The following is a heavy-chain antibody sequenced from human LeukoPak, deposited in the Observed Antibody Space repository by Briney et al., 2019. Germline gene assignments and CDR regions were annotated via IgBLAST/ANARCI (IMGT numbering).Heavy chain of an antibody. Sequence: ASVKVSCRASGYTFTGYYMHWVRQAPGQGLEWMGWINPNSGGTNYAQKFQGRVTMTRDTSISTAYMELSSLRSDDTAVYYCARDGNWGSLRGAFDIWGQGTMVTVSS. CDR1: GYTFTGYY. CDR3: ARDGNWGSLRGAFDI. V-gene: IGHV1-2*02. CDR2: INPNSGGT. D-gene: IGHD7-27*01. J-gene: IGHJ3*02.